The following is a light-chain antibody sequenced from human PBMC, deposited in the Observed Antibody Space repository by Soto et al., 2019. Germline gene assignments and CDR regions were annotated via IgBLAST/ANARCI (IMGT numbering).Light chain of an antibody. CDR3: QKRGHWPS. V-gene: IGKV3-11*01. J-gene: IGKJ4*01. CDR2: DAS. CDR1: QSLDSY. Sequence: EIVLPQSPATLSLSPGERATLSCRASQSLDSYLAWYQHKPGQAPRLLIYDASTRATDSPARFSGSGSGTDFTLTISSLEPEVFAVYYGQKRGHWPSFGGGTKVEIK.